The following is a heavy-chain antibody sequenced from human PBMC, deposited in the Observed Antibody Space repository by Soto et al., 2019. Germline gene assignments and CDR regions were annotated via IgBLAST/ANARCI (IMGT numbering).Heavy chain of an antibody. V-gene: IGHV4-4*07. CDR1: GGSISSYY. CDR2: IYTSGST. CDR3: ARDGVLMASLYYYGMDV. J-gene: IGHJ6*02. Sequence: QVQLQESGPGLVKPSETLSLTCTVSGGSISSYYWSWIRQPAGKGLEWIGRIYTSGSTNYNPSLKSRVTMSVDTSKNQLSLKLSSVTAADTAVYYCARDGVLMASLYYYGMDVWGQGTTVTVSS. D-gene: IGHD2-8*01.